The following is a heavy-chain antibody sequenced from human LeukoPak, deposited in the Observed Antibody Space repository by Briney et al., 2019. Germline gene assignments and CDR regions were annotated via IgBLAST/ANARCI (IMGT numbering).Heavy chain of an antibody. CDR2: ISSSGSTI. V-gene: IGHV3-48*03. J-gene: IGHJ4*02. CDR1: GFTFSSYE. D-gene: IGHD6-19*01. Sequence: GGSLRLSCAASGFTFSSYEMNWVRQAPGKGLEWDSYISSSGSTIYYADSVKGRFTISRDNAKNSLYLQMNSLRAEDTAVYYCARDHRGSGWKGATGQRFDYWGQGTLVTVSS. CDR3: ARDHRGSGWKGATGQRFDY.